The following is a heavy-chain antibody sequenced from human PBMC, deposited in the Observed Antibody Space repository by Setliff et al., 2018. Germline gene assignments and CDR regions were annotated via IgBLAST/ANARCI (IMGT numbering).Heavy chain of an antibody. V-gene: IGHV3-64*01. Sequence: GGSLRLSCAASGFTFISYAMHWVRQAPGKGLEYVSAISSNGGRMSYANSVKGRFIISRDISKNTLYLQMNSLRSEDTAVYYCAKDFHGYSYGYNYYYMDVWGKGTTVTVSS. CDR2: ISSNGGRM. D-gene: IGHD5-18*01. CDR3: AKDFHGYSYGYNYYYMDV. J-gene: IGHJ6*03. CDR1: GFTFISYA.